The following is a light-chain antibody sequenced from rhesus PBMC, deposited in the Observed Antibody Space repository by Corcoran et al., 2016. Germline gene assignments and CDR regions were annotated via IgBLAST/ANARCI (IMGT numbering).Light chain of an antibody. CDR1: SSDIGGYNR. V-gene: IGLV2-13*03. CDR2: EVS. J-gene: IGLJ1*01. CDR3: NSFEIIVTYI. Sequence: QAAPTQAPSVSGSPGQSVILSCTGTSSDIGGYNRVSWYQQHPGKAPKLLIYEVSKRPSGVSDRFSGSKSGNTASLTISGLQAEDEADYFCNSFEIIVTYILGTGTPLTAL.